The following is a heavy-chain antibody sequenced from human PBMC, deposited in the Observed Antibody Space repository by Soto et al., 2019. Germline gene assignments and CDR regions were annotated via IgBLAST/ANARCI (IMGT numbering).Heavy chain of an antibody. Sequence: GGSLRLSCAASGFTFSSYWMSWVRQAPGKGLEWVANIKQDGSEKYYVDSVKGRFTISRDNAKNSLYLQMNSLRAEDTSLYYCARDKLGGENAFDIWGQGTMVTVSS. D-gene: IGHD3-10*01. CDR2: IKQDGSEK. CDR1: GFTFSSYW. CDR3: ARDKLGGENAFDI. J-gene: IGHJ3*02. V-gene: IGHV3-7*03.